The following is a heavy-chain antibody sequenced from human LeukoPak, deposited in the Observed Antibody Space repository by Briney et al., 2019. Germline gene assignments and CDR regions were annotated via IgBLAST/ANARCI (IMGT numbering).Heavy chain of an antibody. J-gene: IGHJ4*02. CDR1: GFTFSSYW. D-gene: IGHD2-2*01. CDR3: ARGGDCSSTSCTEFDY. Sequence: GGSLRLSCAASGFTFSSYWMSWVRQAPGKGLEWVANIKQDGSEEYYVDSVKGRFTISRDNAKNSLYLQMNSLRAEDTAVYYCARGGDCSSTSCTEFDYWGQGTLVTVSS. V-gene: IGHV3-7*03. CDR2: IKQDGSEE.